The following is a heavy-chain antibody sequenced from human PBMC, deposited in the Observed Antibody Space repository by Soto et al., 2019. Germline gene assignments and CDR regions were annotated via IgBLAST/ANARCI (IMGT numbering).Heavy chain of an antibody. Sequence: GGSLRLSCAASGFTFSSYSMNWVRQAPGKGLEWVSYISSSSSTIYYADSVKGRFTISRDNAKNSLYLQMNSLRAEDTAVYYCARDSAPIDYWGQGTLVTVSS. J-gene: IGHJ4*02. V-gene: IGHV3-48*01. CDR3: ARDSAPIDY. CDR1: GFTFSSYS. D-gene: IGHD6-25*01. CDR2: ISSSSSTI.